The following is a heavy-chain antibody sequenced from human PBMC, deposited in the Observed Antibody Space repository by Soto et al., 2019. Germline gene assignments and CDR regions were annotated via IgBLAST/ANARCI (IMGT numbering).Heavy chain of an antibody. CDR1: GGSISSSNR. CDR2: IYHSGST. CDR3: ARLDRGY. D-gene: IGHD3-10*01. J-gene: IGHJ4*02. Sequence: QVQLQESGPGLVKPSGTLSLTCAVSGGSISSSNRWSWVRQPPGKGLEWIGEIYHSGSTNYNPSPKGRFTIPVDNPKTQFSLKLSSVTAAETAVYSCARLDRGYWGQGTWSPSPQ. V-gene: IGHV4-4*02.